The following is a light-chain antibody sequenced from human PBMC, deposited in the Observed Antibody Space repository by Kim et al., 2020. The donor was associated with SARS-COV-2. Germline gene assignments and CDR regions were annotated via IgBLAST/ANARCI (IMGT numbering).Light chain of an antibody. CDR3: QVWDSRSDHRV. V-gene: IGLV3-21*04. Sequence: SYELTQSPSVSVAPGKTARITCGGNNIGSKSVHWYQQKPGQAPVLVIYYDSDRPSGIPERFSGSNSGNTATLTISRVEAGDEADYYCQVWDSRSDHRVFG. CDR2: YDS. J-gene: IGLJ3*02. CDR1: NIGSKS.